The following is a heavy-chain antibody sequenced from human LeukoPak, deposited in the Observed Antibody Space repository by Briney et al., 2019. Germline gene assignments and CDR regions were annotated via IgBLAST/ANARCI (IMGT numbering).Heavy chain of an antibody. J-gene: IGHJ4*02. CDR3: AKGLAYIVVVPAAIKN. D-gene: IGHD2-2*02. V-gene: IGHV3-30*18. CDR1: GFTFSDYG. Sequence: GGSLRLSCAASGFTFSDYGMHWVRQAPGKGLEWVAVTSYDGSNNYYADSVKGRFTISRDNSKNTLYLQMNSLRAEDTAVYYCAKGLAYIVVVPAAIKNWGQGTLVTVSS. CDR2: TSYDGSNN.